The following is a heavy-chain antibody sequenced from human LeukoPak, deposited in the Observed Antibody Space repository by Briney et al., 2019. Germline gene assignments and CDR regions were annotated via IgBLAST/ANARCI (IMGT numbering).Heavy chain of an antibody. CDR1: GYTFSDYY. V-gene: IGHV1-2*02. D-gene: IGHD3-10*01. Sequence: ASVKVSCKASGYTFSDYYIHWVRQAPGHGLEWLGWMNVKTGATSSAQKFQGRVTMTRDTSISTAYMELSRLRSDDTAVYYCAKGLLWFGELSGLRTDYNWFDPWGQGTLVTVSS. CDR2: MNVKTGAT. J-gene: IGHJ5*02. CDR3: AKGLLWFGELSGLRTDYNWFDP.